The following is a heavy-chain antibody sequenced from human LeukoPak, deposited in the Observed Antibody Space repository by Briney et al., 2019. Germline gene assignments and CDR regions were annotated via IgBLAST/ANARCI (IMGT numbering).Heavy chain of an antibody. Sequence: SETLSLTCTVSGGSVRSSSYYWGWIRQPPGKGLEWIDSIYYSGSTYYNPSLKSRVTISEDTSKNQFSLKLRSVTAADTAVYYCARDRSSYMDVWGKGTTVTISS. J-gene: IGHJ6*03. CDR2: IYYSGST. V-gene: IGHV4-39*07. CDR1: GGSVRSSSYY. D-gene: IGHD3-10*01. CDR3: ARDRSSYMDV.